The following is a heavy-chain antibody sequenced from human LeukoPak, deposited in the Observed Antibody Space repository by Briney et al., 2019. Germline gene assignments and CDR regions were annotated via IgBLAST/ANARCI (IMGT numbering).Heavy chain of an antibody. J-gene: IGHJ4*02. CDR2: ISGSGGST. CDR1: GFTFSSYA. V-gene: IGHV3-23*01. Sequence: GGSLRLSCAASGFTFSSYAMSWVRQAPGKGLEWGSAISGSGGSTYYADSVKGRCTISRANAKDTLDLQMNSLRAEDTAVYYCAKAGQWLQGYFDYWGQGTLVTVSS. CDR3: AKAGQWLQGYFDY. D-gene: IGHD3-22*01.